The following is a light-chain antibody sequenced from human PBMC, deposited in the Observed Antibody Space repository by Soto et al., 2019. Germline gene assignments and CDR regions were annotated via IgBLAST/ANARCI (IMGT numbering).Light chain of an antibody. CDR3: SSYTSSSTQV. V-gene: IGLV2-14*01. CDR2: EVS. J-gene: IGLJ2*01. Sequence: QSVLTQPASVSRSPGQSITISCTGTSSDVGGYNYVSWYQQHPGKAPKLMIYEVSNRPSGVSNRFSGSKSGNTASLTISGLQAEDEADYYCSSYTSSSTQVFGGGTKLTVL. CDR1: SSDVGGYNY.